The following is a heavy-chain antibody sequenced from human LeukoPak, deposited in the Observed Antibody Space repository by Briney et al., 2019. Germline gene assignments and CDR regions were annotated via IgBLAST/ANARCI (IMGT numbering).Heavy chain of an antibody. CDR3: ARVRLDYYYGMDV. J-gene: IGHJ6*04. Sequence: SVKVSCKASGGTFSGYAISWVRQAPGQGLEWMGGIVPIFGTANYAQKFQGRVTITADESTSTAYMELSSLRSEDTAVYYCARVRLDYYYGMDVWGKGTTVTVSS. D-gene: IGHD6-19*01. CDR2: IVPIFGTA. V-gene: IGHV1-69*13. CDR1: GGTFSGYA.